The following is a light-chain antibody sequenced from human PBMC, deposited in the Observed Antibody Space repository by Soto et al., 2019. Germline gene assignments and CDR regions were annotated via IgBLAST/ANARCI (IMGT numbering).Light chain of an antibody. CDR2: GVS. V-gene: IGKV3-15*01. J-gene: IGKJ1*01. CDR1: QSISSS. Sequence: VVLAFSPTTLSVSPGEGATLSYRVSQSISSSKAACYQKNAGQAPSLLLFGVSNRATGIPARFSGSGSGTEFSLTISSLQSEDFAAYYCQQYNNWPRTFGQGTKVDI. CDR3: QQYNNWPRT.